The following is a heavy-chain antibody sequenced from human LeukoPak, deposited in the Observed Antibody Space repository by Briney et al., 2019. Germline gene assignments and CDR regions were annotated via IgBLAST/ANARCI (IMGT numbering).Heavy chain of an antibody. Sequence: ASEKVSCKASGYTFSYYGITWVRQDPRQGLEWTGWISGYDGNTNYAQKLQGRVTMTRDTSTSTAYMELWSLRSDDTAVYYCARIEGILTGYPPHYQYGMDVWGQGTTVTVSS. CDR2: ISGYDGNT. D-gene: IGHD3-9*01. CDR1: GYTFSYYG. CDR3: ARIEGILTGYPPHYQYGMDV. V-gene: IGHV1-18*01. J-gene: IGHJ6*02.